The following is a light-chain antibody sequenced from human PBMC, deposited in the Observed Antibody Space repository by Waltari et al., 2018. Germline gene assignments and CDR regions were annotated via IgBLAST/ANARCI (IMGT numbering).Light chain of an antibody. CDR3: LSRDSSSTRV. V-gene: IGLV3-19*01. J-gene: IGLJ3*02. CDR2: GHE. Sequence: SSELTQDPAVSVALGQTVRITCQGDSPRRYYASWYQQRPGQAPFLVLYGHENRPSGIPDRFSGSTSGNTASLTITRAQAEDAGVYYCLSRDSSSTRVFGGGTTLTV. CDR1: SPRRYY.